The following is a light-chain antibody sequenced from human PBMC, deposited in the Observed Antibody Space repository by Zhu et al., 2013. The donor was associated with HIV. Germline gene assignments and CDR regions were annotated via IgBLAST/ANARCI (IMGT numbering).Light chain of an antibody. J-gene: IGKJ2*01. CDR2: ETS. V-gene: IGKV3D-20*02. CDR1: QSVSSSF. CDR3: QQRSKWPPFT. Sequence: DIVLTQSPGTLSLSPGDTATLSCRASQSVSSSFLAWYQQKIGQPPRLLMYETSTRAAGIPARFSGSGSVRDFTLTISRLEPEDFAVYYCQQRSKWPPFTFGQGTKLEIK.